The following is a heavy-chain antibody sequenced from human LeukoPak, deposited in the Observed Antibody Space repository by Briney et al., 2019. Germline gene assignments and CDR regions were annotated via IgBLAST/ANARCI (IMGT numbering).Heavy chain of an antibody. D-gene: IGHD3-9*01. Sequence: GGSLRLSCAASGFSVGDKYMSWVRQAPGKGLEWVSAIYSGGRTYYADSVRGRFTISTGISKNSVYFQLNSLRAEDTAVYYCARGTSYDILTGYYDAFDIWGQGTMVTVSS. CDR2: IYSGGRT. CDR1: GFSVGDKY. J-gene: IGHJ3*02. CDR3: ARGTSYDILTGYYDAFDI. V-gene: IGHV3-53*01.